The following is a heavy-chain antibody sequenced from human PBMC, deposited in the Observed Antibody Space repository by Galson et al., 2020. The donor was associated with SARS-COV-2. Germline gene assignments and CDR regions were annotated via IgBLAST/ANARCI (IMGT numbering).Heavy chain of an antibody. CDR2: ISWDGGST. CDR1: GFTFDDYA. J-gene: IGHJ6*02. V-gene: IGHV3-43D*03. Sequence: GESLKISCAASGFTFDDYAMHWVRQAPGKGLEWVSLISWDGGSTYYADSVKGRFTISRDNSQNSLYLQMNSLRAEDTALYYCAKDRQQLSDYYGMDVWGQGTTVTGSS. D-gene: IGHD6-13*01. CDR3: AKDRQQLSDYYGMDV.